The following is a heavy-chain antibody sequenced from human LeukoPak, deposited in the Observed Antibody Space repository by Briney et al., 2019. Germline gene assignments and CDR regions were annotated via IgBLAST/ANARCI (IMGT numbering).Heavy chain of an antibody. Sequence: PGGSLRLSCAASGYTFSSYWMNWVHQAPGKGLVWVSRINSDGSSRTYADSVKGRFTISRENAKNTLSLQMNSLRTEDTAVYYCAREVCIGGSCSVFDYWGQGTLVTVSS. V-gene: IGHV3-74*01. CDR2: INSDGSSR. CDR3: AREVCIGGSCSVFDY. CDR1: GYTFSSYW. D-gene: IGHD2-15*01. J-gene: IGHJ4*02.